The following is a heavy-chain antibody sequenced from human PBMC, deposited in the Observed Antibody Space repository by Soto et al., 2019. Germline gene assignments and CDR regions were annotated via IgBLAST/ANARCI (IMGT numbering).Heavy chain of an antibody. Sequence: DVQLLESGGASVQPGGSLRLSCVASGFTFKAYAMGWVRQAPGKGLEWVSLISATNGKTYYADSVRGRFTISRDNSRSSLFLQMDGLRPEDSALYYCAKDDGTPSTVFDYWGHGTLVTVSS. V-gene: IGHV3-23*01. CDR3: AKDDGTPSTVFDY. J-gene: IGHJ4*01. CDR2: ISATNGKT. D-gene: IGHD4-4*01. CDR1: GFTFKAYA.